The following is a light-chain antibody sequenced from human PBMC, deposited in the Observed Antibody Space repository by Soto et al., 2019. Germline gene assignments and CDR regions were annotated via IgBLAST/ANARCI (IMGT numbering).Light chain of an antibody. Sequence: DIQMTQSPSTLSGSVGDRVTITCRASQTISSWLAWYQQKPGKAPKLLIYKASTLKSGVPSRFSGSGSGTEFTLTISRLEPEDFAVYYCQQYGSSPRTFGQGTRWMS. J-gene: IGKJ1*01. CDR3: QQYGSSPRT. CDR1: QTISSW. CDR2: KAS. V-gene: IGKV1-5*03.